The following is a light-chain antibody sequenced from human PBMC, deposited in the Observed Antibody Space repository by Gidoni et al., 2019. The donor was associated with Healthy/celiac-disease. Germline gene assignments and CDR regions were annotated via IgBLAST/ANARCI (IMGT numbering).Light chain of an antibody. J-gene: IGKJ1*01. V-gene: IGKV3-20*01. CDR1: QSVSSSY. CDR3: QQYGSSPWT. Sequence: EIVLTQSPGTLSLSPGERATLSCRASQSVSSSYLAWYQQKPGQAPRLLIYGASSRATGIPDRFSGSGSGTDFTLTISRLEPEDFAVYYCQQYGSSPWTLXQXTKVXIK. CDR2: GAS.